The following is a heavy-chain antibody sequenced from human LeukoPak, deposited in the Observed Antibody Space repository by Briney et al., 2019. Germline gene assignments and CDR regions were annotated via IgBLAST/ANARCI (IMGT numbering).Heavy chain of an antibody. CDR3: ARDVLIAADGVIRLDAFDI. Sequence: GGSLRLSCAASGFTFSSYGMHWVRQAPGKGLEWVAVIWYDGSNKYYVDSVQGRFTISRDNSKNTLYLQMNSLRAEDTAVYYCARDVLIAADGVIRLDAFDIWGQGTVVTVSS. D-gene: IGHD6-13*01. V-gene: IGHV3-33*01. J-gene: IGHJ3*02. CDR2: IWYDGSNK. CDR1: GFTFSSYG.